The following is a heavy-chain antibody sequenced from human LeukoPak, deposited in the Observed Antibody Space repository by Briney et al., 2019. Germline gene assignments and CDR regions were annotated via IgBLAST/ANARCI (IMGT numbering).Heavy chain of an antibody. J-gene: IGHJ4*02. V-gene: IGHV4-39*01. CDR1: GFTFSSYW. CDR3: AXXXXXXSGXYDY. D-gene: IGHD3-22*01. Sequence: GSLRLSCAASGFTFSSYWMSWVRQPPGKGLEWIGSIYYSGSTYYNPSLKSRVTISVDTSKNQFSLKLSSVTAADTAVYYCAXXXXXXSGXYDYWGQGTLVTVSS. CDR2: IYYSGST.